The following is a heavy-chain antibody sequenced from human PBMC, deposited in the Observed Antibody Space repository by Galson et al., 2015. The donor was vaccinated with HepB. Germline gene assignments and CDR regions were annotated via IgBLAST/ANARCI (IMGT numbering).Heavy chain of an antibody. Sequence: MPGKGLEWMGIIYPGDSDTRYSPSFQGQVTISADKSISTAYLQWSSLKASDTAMYYCAGGLLGGGNVETIDYWGQGTLVTVSS. V-gene: IGHV5-51*01. D-gene: IGHD2-15*01. CDR2: IYPGDSDT. CDR3: AGGLLGGGNVETIDY. J-gene: IGHJ4*02.